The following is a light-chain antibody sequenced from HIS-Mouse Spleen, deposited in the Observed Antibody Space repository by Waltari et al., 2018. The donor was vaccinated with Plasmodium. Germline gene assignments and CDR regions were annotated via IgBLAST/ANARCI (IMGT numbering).Light chain of an antibody. CDR2: DVS. J-gene: IGLJ1*01. V-gene: IGLV2-11*01. Sequence: QSALTQPRSVSGSPGQSVTISCTGTSSYVGGYNYLSWYQQHPGKAPKLMIYDVSKRPSGVPDRFSGSKSGNTASLTISGLQAEDEADYYCCSYAGSYTFVFGTGTKVTVL. CDR1: SSYVGGYNY. CDR3: CSYAGSYTFV.